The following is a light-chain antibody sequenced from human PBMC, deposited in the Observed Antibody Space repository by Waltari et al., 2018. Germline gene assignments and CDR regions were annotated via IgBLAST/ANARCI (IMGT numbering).Light chain of an antibody. CDR2: LNNDGSH. CDR1: SGHSYYA. CDR3: QTWGTGIPV. V-gene: IGLV4-69*01. J-gene: IGLJ3*02. Sequence: QLVLTQSPSASASLGASVKLTCTLSSGHSYYAIAWHQQQPEKGPRFLMILNNDGSHNKGDGIPDRFSGSSSGAGRYLTISSLQSEDEADYYCQTWGTGIPVFGGGTKLTVL.